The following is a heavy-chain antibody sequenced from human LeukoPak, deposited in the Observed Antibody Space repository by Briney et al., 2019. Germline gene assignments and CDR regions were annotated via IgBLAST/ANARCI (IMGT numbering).Heavy chain of an antibody. D-gene: IGHD3-22*01. CDR3: ARRGYDSSGFKNWFDP. CDR1: GFTCSPCG. J-gene: IGHJ5*02. V-gene: IGHV3-23*01. Sequence: GGSLRLSCAASGFTCSPCGMTWVRQAPGKGLEWVAAISSSGDSTAHADSVKGRFTISRDNAKNSLYLQMNSLRAEDTAVYYCARRGYDSSGFKNWFDPWGQGTLVTVSS. CDR2: ISSSGDST.